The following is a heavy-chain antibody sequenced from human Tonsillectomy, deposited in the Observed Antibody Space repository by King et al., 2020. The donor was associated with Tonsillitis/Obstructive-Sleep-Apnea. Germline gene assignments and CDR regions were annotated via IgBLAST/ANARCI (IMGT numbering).Heavy chain of an antibody. CDR3: AGGPAGADYYYMDV. Sequence: VQLVESGGGLVQPGGSLRLSCSASGFTFSSYAVSWVRQPPGKGLQWVSITSDRGDNTFYADSVKGRFTISRDNSKNTLNLRMNSLRPEDTAIYYCAGGPAGADYYYMDVWGKGTTVTVSS. CDR2: TSDRGDNT. V-gene: IGHV3-23*04. D-gene: IGHD6-19*01. CDR1: GFTFSSYA. J-gene: IGHJ6*03.